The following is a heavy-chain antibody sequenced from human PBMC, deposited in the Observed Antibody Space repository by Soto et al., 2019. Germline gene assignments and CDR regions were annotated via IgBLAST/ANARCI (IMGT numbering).Heavy chain of an antibody. Sequence: PGGSLRLSCAASGFTFSSYAMHWVRQAPGKGLEWVAVISYDGSNKYYADSVKGRFTISRDNSKNTLYLQMNSLRAEDTAVYYCESMGIAVAGFDYWGQGTLVTVSS. J-gene: IGHJ4*02. CDR2: ISYDGSNK. V-gene: IGHV3-30-3*01. CDR3: ESMGIAVAGFDY. D-gene: IGHD6-19*01. CDR1: GFTFSSYA.